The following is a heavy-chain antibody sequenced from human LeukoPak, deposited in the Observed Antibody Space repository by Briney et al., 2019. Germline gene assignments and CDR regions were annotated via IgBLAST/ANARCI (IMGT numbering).Heavy chain of an antibody. CDR3: ARSSGSYITLDY. J-gene: IGHJ4*02. CDR2: ISYDGSNK. D-gene: IGHD1-26*01. Sequence: QPGRSLRLSCAASGFTFSSYAMHWVRQAPGKGLEWVAVISYDGSNKYYADSVKGRFTISRDNSKNTLYLQMNSLRAEDTAVYYCARSSGSYITLDYWGQGTLVTVSS. CDR1: GFTFSSYA. V-gene: IGHV3-30-3*01.